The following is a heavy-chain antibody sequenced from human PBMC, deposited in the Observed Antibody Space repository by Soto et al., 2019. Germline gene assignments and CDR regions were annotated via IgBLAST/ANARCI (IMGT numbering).Heavy chain of an antibody. CDR3: ARALKASRTLDY. Sequence: SEPLSLTCTVSGGSISSGGYYWSWIRQHPGNGLEWIGYIYYSGSTYYNPSLKSRVTISVDTSKNQFSLKLSSVTAADTAVYYCARALKASRTLDYWGQGTLVTVSS. CDR2: IYYSGST. CDR1: GGSISSGGYY. V-gene: IGHV4-31*02. J-gene: IGHJ4*02.